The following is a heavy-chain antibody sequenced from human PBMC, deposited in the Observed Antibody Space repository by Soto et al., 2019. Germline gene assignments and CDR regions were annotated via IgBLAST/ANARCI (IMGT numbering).Heavy chain of an antibody. Sequence: SVKVSCKASGGAFSSYAISWVRQAPGQGLEWMGGIIPIFGTANYAQKFQGRVTITADESTSTAYMELSSLRSEDTAVYYCARAVVAATEVYYYYYGMDVWGQGTKVTVSS. V-gene: IGHV1-69*13. CDR2: IIPIFGTA. J-gene: IGHJ6*02. CDR3: ARAVVAATEVYYYYYGMDV. CDR1: GGAFSSYA. D-gene: IGHD2-15*01.